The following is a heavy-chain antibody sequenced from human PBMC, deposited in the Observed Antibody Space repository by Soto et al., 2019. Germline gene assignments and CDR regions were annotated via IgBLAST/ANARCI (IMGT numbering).Heavy chain of an antibody. CDR2: IGGGDHDR. Sequence: GWSLRLSFAASGFTLSIFAMSWVRQAPGKGLEWVSSIGGGDHDRYYTDPARVRFTISRDNSKNTVFLQMNSLRAEDTAIYYCVKDRMDHNSVWDPFDIWGQGTMVTV. D-gene: IGHD1-20*01. V-gene: IGHV3-23*01. CDR3: VKDRMDHNSVWDPFDI. J-gene: IGHJ3*02. CDR1: GFTLSIFA.